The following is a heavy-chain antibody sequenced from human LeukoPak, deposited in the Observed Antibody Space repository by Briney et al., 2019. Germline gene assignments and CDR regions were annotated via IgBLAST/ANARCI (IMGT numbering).Heavy chain of an antibody. J-gene: IGHJ4*02. CDR3: AHMTTMVTSFAY. CDR1: GFSLSASGVG. D-gene: IGHD4-23*01. CDR2: IYWDDDK. V-gene: IGHV2-5*02. Sequence: SGPTLVKPTQTLTLTCTFSGFSLSASGVGVGWIRQPPGKALEWLALIYWDDDKRYSPSLKSMLTITKDTSKNQVVLTMTNMDPVDTATYYCAHMTTMVTSFAYWGQGSLVTVSS.